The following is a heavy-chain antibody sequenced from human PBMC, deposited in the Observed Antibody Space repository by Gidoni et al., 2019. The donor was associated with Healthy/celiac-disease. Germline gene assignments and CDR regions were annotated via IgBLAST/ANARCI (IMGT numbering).Heavy chain of an antibody. V-gene: IGHV3-30-3*01. CDR2: ISYDGSNE. D-gene: IGHD5-12*01. CDR1: GFTFISYS. J-gene: IGHJ4*02. Sequence: QVQLVESGGGVVQPGRSLRLSCPASGFTFISYSMHWVRQAPGKGLEWVAMISYDGSNEYYADSVKGRFTISRDNSKNTLYLQMNSLRAEDTAVYYCAREEIDGYNQSFDYWGQGTLVTVSS. CDR3: AREEIDGYNQSFDY.